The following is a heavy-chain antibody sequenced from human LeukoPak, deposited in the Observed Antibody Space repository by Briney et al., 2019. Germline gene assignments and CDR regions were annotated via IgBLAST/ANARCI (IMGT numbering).Heavy chain of an antibody. CDR3: AKDRVFYYGKGGYVDSFEV. CDR1: GYTFTGYY. D-gene: IGHD3-22*01. V-gene: IGHV1-2*06. Sequence: ASVKVSCKASGYTFTGYYMHWVRQAPGQGLEWMGRINPNRGVTKYAQKFQGRVTMTTDRSTSTAYMELRSLRSDDPAVYYCAKDRVFYYGKGGYVDSFEVLGQGAMVTV. CDR2: INPNRGVT. J-gene: IGHJ3*01.